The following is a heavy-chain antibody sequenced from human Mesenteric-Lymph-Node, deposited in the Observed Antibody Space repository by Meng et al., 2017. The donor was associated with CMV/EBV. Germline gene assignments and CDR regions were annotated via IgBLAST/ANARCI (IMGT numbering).Heavy chain of an antibody. CDR3: ARPHYYGSGSSPWFDP. V-gene: IGHV4-39*01. J-gene: IGHJ5*02. D-gene: IGHD3-10*01. Sequence: QLQLQESGPGLVKHSETLSLTCTVSGGSISSSSYYWGWIRQPPGKGLEWIGSIYYSGSTYYNPSLKSRVTISVDTSKNQFSLKLSSVTAADTAVYYCARPHYYGSGSSPWFDPWGQGTLVTVSS. CDR1: GGSISSSSYY. CDR2: IYYSGST.